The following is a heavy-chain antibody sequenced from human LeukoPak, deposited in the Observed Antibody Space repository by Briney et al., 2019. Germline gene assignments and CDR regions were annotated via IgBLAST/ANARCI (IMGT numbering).Heavy chain of an antibody. D-gene: IGHD3-10*01. CDR2: ISGSGGST. CDR3: AKDSYYYGSGSSKLDY. Sequence: GGSLRLSCAASGFTFSSYAMSWVRQAPGKGLEWVSAISGSGGSTYYADSVKGRFTISRDNSKNTLYLQMNSLRAEDTAVYYCAKDSYYYGSGSSKLDYWGQGTLVTVSS. J-gene: IGHJ4*02. V-gene: IGHV3-23*01. CDR1: GFTFSSYA.